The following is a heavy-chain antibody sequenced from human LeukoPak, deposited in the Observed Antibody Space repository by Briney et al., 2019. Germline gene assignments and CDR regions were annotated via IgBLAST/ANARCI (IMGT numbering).Heavy chain of an antibody. V-gene: IGHV5-51*01. CDR1: GYSFTNYW. CDR3: AIAPGAGLGDASARRAYDY. D-gene: IGHD3-16*01. Sequence: GESLKISCKGSGYSFTNYWIGWVRQMPGEGLEWMGNIYGGDSDVRYSPSFQGQVTISADKSITTAYVQWNSLKASDTAMYYCAIAPGAGLGDASARRAYDYWGQGTLVTVSS. J-gene: IGHJ4*02. CDR2: IYGGDSDV.